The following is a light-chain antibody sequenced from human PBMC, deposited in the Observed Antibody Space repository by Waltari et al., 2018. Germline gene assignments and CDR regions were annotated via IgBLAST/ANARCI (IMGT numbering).Light chain of an antibody. CDR2: DAS. V-gene: IGKV3-11*01. Sequence: EIVLTQSPATLSLSPGETATLSCRASHSVSNYLAWYQQKPGQAPRLLIYDASNRATGIPARFSGSGSGTDFTLTIGSPEPEDFAVYYCQQRSNWPPPITFGQGTRLEIK. CDR1: HSVSNY. CDR3: QQRSNWPPPIT. J-gene: IGKJ5*01.